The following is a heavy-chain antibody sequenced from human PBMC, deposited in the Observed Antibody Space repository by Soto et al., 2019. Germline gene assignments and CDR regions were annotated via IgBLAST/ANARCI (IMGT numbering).Heavy chain of an antibody. V-gene: IGHV3-72*01. CDR3: TINYYDTSGYSIDI. Sequence: LRLSCAASGFTFSAHYMDWVRQAPEKGLEWVGRSRNKDNSYNTEYAASVKGRFTLSRDDSKNSLYLQMNSLKTEDTAVYYCTINYYDTSGYSIDIWGQGTMVTVSS. CDR1: GFTFSAHY. J-gene: IGHJ3*02. D-gene: IGHD3-22*01. CDR2: SRNKDNSYNT.